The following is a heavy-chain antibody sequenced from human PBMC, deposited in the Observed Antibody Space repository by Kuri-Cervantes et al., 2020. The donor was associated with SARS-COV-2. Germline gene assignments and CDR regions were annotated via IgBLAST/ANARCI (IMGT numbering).Heavy chain of an antibody. J-gene: IGHJ6*03. CDR3: ARSDIVVSPHANKFNYYFLDV. CDR2: IHYDGST. V-gene: IGHV4-4*02. Sequence: GSLRLSCGVSGGSIINNNWWNWVRQPPGRGLEWLGEIHYDGSTNYNPSLKSRVLIILDKSTSHFSPTLSSVTAADTAVYYSARSDIVVSPHANKFNYYFLDVWGKGTTVTVSS. CDR1: GGSIINNNW. D-gene: IGHD4/OR15-4a*01.